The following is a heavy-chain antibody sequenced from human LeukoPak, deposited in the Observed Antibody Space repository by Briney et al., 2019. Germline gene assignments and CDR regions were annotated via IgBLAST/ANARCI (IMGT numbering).Heavy chain of an antibody. CDR1: GFTFSNAW. D-gene: IGHD3-22*01. CDR3: ATDFYDST. Sequence: GGSLRLSCATSGFTFSNAWMNWVRQAPGKGLEWVGRIRSNSDGGTIDYAAPVKGRFTLSRDDSETTLYLQMNSLQTEDTAVYYCATDFYDSTWGQGTLVTVSS. V-gene: IGHV3-15*07. J-gene: IGHJ5*02. CDR2: IRSNSDGGTI.